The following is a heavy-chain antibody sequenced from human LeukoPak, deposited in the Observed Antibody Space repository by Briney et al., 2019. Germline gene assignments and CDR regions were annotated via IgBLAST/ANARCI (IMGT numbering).Heavy chain of an antibody. CDR2: ISDSGGSA. CDR1: GLTFDTYA. CDR3: AKQDPSTSGWYP. Sequence: GGSLRLSCAASGLTFDTYAMSWVRQAPGKGLEWVSAISDSGGSAYYADSVKGRFTISRDNSRNTLYLQMNSLRAEDTAVYYCAKQDPSTSGWYPWGQGTLVTVSS. J-gene: IGHJ5*02. D-gene: IGHD6-19*01. V-gene: IGHV3-23*01.